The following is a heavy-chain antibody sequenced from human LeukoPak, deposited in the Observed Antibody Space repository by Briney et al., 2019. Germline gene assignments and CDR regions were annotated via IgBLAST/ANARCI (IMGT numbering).Heavy chain of an antibody. CDR3: ARGPSTTVTNRNYFDY. CDR2: INPNSGGT. J-gene: IGHJ4*02. CDR1: GYTFTGYY. Sequence: ASVKVSCKASGYTFTGYYMHWVRQAPGQGLEWMGWINPNSGGTNYAQKFQGRATLTRDTSISTAYMELSRLRSDDTAVYYCARGPSTTVTNRNYFDYWGQGTLVTVSS. D-gene: IGHD4-11*01. V-gene: IGHV1-2*02.